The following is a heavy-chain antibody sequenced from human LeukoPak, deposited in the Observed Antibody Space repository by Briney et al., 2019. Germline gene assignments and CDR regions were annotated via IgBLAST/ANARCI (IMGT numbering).Heavy chain of an antibody. V-gene: IGHV1-18*01. CDR3: AREGPELLWFGEFPLDY. Sequence: ASVKVSCKASGYTFTSYGISWVRQAPGQGLEWMGWISAYNGNTNYAQKLQGRVTMTTDTSTSTAYMELRSLRSDDTAVYYCAREGPELLWFGEFPLDYWGQGTLVTVSP. CDR2: ISAYNGNT. J-gene: IGHJ4*02. D-gene: IGHD3-10*01. CDR1: GYTFTSYG.